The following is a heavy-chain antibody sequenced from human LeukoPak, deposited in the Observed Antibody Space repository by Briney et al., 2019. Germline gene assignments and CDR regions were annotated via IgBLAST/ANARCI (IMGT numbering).Heavy chain of an antibody. Sequence: PGGSQRLSCAASGFTFSSYAMSWVRQAPGKGLEWVSAISGSGGSTYYADSVKGRFTISRDNSKNTLYLQMNSLRAEDTAVYYCAKVVGGDYDFWSGYADYWGQGTLVTVSS. CDR2: ISGSGGST. J-gene: IGHJ4*02. CDR1: GFTFSSYA. V-gene: IGHV3-23*01. CDR3: AKVVGGDYDFWSGYADY. D-gene: IGHD3-3*01.